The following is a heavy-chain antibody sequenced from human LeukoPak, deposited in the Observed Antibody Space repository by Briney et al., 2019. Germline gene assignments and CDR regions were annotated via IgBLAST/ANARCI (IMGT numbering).Heavy chain of an antibody. CDR2: ISSSSSYI. J-gene: IGHJ4*02. CDR1: GFTFSSYS. CDR3: ARSFLSIATAATDY. D-gene: IGHD6-13*01. Sequence: GGSLRLSCAASGFTFSSYSMNWVRQAPGKGLEWVSSISSSSSYIYYADSVKGRFTISRDNAKNSLYLQMNSLRAEDTAVYYCARSFLSIATAATDYWGQGTLVTVSS. V-gene: IGHV3-21*01.